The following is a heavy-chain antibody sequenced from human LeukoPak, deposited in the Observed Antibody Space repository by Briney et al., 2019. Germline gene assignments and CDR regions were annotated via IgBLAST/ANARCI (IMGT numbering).Heavy chain of an antibody. CDR3: ARSITMVRGVIPPGY. CDR1: GYTFTGYY. CDR2: INPNSGGT. D-gene: IGHD3-10*01. Sequence: ASVKVSCKASGYTFTGYYMHWVGQAPGQGLEWMGWINPNSGGTNYAQKFQGRVTMTRDTSISTAYMELSRLRSDDTAVYYCARSITMVRGVIPPGYWGQGTLVTVSS. V-gene: IGHV1-2*02. J-gene: IGHJ4*02.